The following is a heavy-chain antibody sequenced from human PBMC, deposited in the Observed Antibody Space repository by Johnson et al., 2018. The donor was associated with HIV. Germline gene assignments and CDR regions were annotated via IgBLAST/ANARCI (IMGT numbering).Heavy chain of an antibody. Sequence: VQLVESGAEVKKPGASVKVSCKASGYTFTSYGVNWVRQAPGQGLEWMGWISAYNGQTNYAERLQDRVTLTTDTSTNTAYMELRSLRSDDTAVYYCAMDLRVIWSGYLDAFDIWGQGTMVTVSS. CDR3: AMDLRVIWSGYLDAFDI. CDR2: ISAYNGQT. V-gene: IGHV1-18*01. D-gene: IGHD3-3*01. J-gene: IGHJ3*02. CDR1: GYTFTSYG.